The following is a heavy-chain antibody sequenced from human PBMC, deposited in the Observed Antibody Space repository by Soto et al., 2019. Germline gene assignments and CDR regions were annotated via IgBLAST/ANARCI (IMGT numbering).Heavy chain of an antibody. J-gene: IGHJ4*02. Sequence: QLQLQEPGPGLVKPSETLSLTATVSVGSTSSSSYYWGWIRQPPGKGLEWIGSIYYRGTTYYNPPLKSRVTISVDTSKNQFSLKLSSVTAADTAVYYCARHGRRTRHYFDYWGQGTLVTVSS. CDR1: VGSTSSSSYY. CDR2: IYYRGTT. CDR3: ARHGRRTRHYFDY. V-gene: IGHV4-39*01.